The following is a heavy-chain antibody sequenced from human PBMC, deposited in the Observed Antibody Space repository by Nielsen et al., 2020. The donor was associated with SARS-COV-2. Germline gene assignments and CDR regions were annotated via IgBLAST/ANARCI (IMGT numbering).Heavy chain of an antibody. Sequence: VRQAPGKGLEWVSSISSSSSYIYYADSVKGRFTISRDNAKNSLYLQMNSLRAEDTAVYYCAKGEGWIAAAGIDYWGQGTLVTVSS. J-gene: IGHJ4*02. V-gene: IGHV3-21*01. CDR3: AKGEGWIAAAGIDY. D-gene: IGHD6-13*01. CDR2: ISSSSSYI.